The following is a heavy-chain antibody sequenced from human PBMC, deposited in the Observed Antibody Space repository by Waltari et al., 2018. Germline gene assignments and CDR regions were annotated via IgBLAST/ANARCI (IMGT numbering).Heavy chain of an antibody. V-gene: IGHV4-59*01. J-gene: IGHJ4*02. D-gene: IGHD1-26*01. CDR2: IYYSGST. Sequence: QVQLQESGPGLVKPSETLSLTCTVPGGSISSYYWSWIRQPPGKGLEWLGYIYYSGSTNYNPSLKSRVTISVDTSKNQFSLKLSSVTAADTAVYYCARGRELLYYWGQGTLVTVSS. CDR3: ARGRELLYY. CDR1: GGSISSYY.